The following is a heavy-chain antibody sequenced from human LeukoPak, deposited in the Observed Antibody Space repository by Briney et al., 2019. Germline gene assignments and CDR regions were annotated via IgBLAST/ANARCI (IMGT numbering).Heavy chain of an antibody. CDR1: GGSISSYY. V-gene: IGHV4-59*01. Sequence: PSETLSLTCTVSGGSISSYYWSWIRQPPGKGLEWNGYIYYSGSTNYNPSLKSRVTISVDTSKNQFSLKLSSVTAADTAVYYCARGITMVRGVYYYYYGMDVWGQGTTVTVSS. J-gene: IGHJ6*02. CDR2: IYYSGST. CDR3: ARGITMVRGVYYYYYGMDV. D-gene: IGHD3-10*01.